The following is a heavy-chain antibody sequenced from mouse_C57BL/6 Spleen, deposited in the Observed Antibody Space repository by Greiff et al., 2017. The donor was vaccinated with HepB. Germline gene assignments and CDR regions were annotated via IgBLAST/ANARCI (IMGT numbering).Heavy chain of an antibody. CDR1: GYTFTSYG. CDR2: IYPRSGNT. V-gene: IGHV1-81*01. CDR3: ARSGLYYDYDVGYYFDY. Sequence: VQLQQSGAELARPGASVKLSCKASGYTFTSYGISWVKQRTGQGLEWIGEIYPRSGNTYYNEKFKGKATLTADKSSSTAYMELRSLTSEDSAVYFCARSGLYYDYDVGYYFDYWGQGTTLTVSS. D-gene: IGHD2-4*01. J-gene: IGHJ2*01.